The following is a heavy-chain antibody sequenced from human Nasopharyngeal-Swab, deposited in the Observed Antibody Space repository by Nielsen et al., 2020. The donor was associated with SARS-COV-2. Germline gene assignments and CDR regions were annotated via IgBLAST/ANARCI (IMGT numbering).Heavy chain of an antibody. J-gene: IGHJ5*02. V-gene: IGHV4-59*12. CDR2: IYHSGSS. D-gene: IGHD4-17*01. CDR3: ARGTRTVFDP. Sequence: SETLSLTCTVSGGSISGYYWSWTRQPPGKGLEWIGYIYHSGSSNYNPSLKSRLTISVDTSKNQFSLKLSSVTAADTAVYYCARGTRTVFDPWGQGTLVTVSS. CDR1: GGSISGYY.